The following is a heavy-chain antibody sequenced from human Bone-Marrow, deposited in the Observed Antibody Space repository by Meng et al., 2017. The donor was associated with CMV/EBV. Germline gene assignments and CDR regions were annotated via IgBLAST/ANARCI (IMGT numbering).Heavy chain of an antibody. Sequence: ASVKVSCKASGYTFTGYYMHGVRQAPGQGLEWMGWINPNSGGTNYAQQFQGRVTMTRDTSISRASMELSRLSSDATALYYCARDRNPLVAVRLGWFDPWGQGTLVTVSS. V-gene: IGHV1-2*02. CDR3: ARDRNPLVAVRLGWFDP. CDR1: GYTFTGYY. D-gene: IGHD2-15*01. CDR2: INPNSGGT. J-gene: IGHJ5*02.